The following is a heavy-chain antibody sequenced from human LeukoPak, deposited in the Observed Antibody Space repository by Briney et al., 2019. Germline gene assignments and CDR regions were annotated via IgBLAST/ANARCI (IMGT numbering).Heavy chain of an antibody. CDR2: IKSDGSST. D-gene: IGHD1-1*01. Sequence: GGSLRLSCAASGLTFSSYWMHWVRQAPGKGLVCVSRIKSDGSSTSYADSVKGRFTISRDDAKNTLYLQMNSLRAEDTAVYYCARAYNSHFDYWGQGALVTVSS. CDR3: ARAYNSHFDY. V-gene: IGHV3-74*01. J-gene: IGHJ4*02. CDR1: GLTFSSYW.